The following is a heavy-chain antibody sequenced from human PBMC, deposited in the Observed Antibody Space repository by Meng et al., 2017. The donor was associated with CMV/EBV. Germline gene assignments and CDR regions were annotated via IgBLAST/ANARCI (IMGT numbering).Heavy chain of an antibody. CDR1: YV. CDR2: IIPIFGTA. J-gene: IGHJ4*02. D-gene: IGHD3-22*01. Sequence: YVISWLRQVPGQGLEWMGGIIPIFGTANYAQKFQGRVTITTDESTSTAYMELSSPRSEDTAVYYCARAHPTNYYDSSGYYYGAFDIWGQGTLVTVSS. V-gene: IGHV1-69*05. CDR3: ARAHPTNYYDSSGYYYGAFDI.